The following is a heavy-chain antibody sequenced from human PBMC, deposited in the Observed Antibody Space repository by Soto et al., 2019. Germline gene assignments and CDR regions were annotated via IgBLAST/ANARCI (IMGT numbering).Heavy chain of an antibody. V-gene: IGHV3-30*18. J-gene: IGHJ4*02. D-gene: IGHD3-3*01. CDR1: GFTFSSYG. Sequence: QVQLVESGGGVVQPGRSLRLSCAASGFTFSSYGMHWVRQAPGKGLELVAVISYDGSNKYYADSVKGRFTISRDNSKNTLYLQMNRLRAEDTAVYYCAKDERITIFGVVKLPDYWGQGTLVTVSS. CDR3: AKDERITIFGVVKLPDY. CDR2: ISYDGSNK.